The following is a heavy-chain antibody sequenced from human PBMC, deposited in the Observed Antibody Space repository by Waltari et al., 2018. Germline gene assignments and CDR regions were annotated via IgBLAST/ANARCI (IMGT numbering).Heavy chain of an antibody. Sequence: QVQLVQSGPEVKKPGASVKVSCRASGYTFTGYSINWVRQAPGQGLEWMGRVNPNSGGAEYAQKFQGRVTMTRDTSTSTAHMELSGLRSDDTALYYCARDDYGIVTGLGYWGQGTLVTVSS. V-gene: IGHV1-2*06. J-gene: IGHJ4*02. CDR3: ARDDYGIVTGLGY. CDR2: VNPNSGGA. CDR1: GYTFTGYS. D-gene: IGHD3-9*01.